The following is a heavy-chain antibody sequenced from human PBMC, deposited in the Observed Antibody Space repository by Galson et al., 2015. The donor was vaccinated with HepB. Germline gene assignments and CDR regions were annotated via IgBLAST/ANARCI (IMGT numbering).Heavy chain of an antibody. CDR2: ISRSSSYI. J-gene: IGHJ4*02. D-gene: IGHD5-12*01. V-gene: IGHV3-21*01. CDR3: ATMVATDYFDY. Sequence: SLRLSCAASGFTFSSYSMNWVRQAPGKGLEWVSSISRSSSYIYYADSVKGRFTISRDNAKNSLYLQMNSLRAEDTAVYYCATMVATDYFDYWGQGTLVTVSS. CDR1: GFTFSSYS.